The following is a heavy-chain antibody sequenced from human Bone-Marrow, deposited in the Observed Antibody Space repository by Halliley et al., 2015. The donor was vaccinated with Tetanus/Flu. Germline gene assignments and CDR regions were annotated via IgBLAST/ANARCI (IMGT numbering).Heavy chain of an antibody. D-gene: IGHD3-3*01. Sequence: MQLVQSGAEVKKPGESLKISCEGSGYTLTNYWIGWVRQMLGKGLEWMGISYPGDSETRYSPSFQGQVTISADKSSGTAYLQGTSLQASDTAIYYCAGARLYYDFCDIWGPGTMVIVSS. CDR2: SYPGDSET. V-gene: IGHV5-51*03. CDR1: GYTLTNYW. J-gene: IGHJ3*02. CDR3: AGARLYYDFCDI.